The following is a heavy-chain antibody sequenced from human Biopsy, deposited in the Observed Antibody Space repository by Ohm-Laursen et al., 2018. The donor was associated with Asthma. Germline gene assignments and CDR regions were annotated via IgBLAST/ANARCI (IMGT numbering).Heavy chain of an antibody. V-gene: IGHV3-30*18. CDR2: ISYDGNHK. CDR1: GFMFRSFG. Sequence: SLRLSCAASGFMFRSFGMHWVRQAPGKGLEWVAVISYDGNHKFYEDSVKGRFTISRDNSKNTLSLQMNSLRTEDTAVYYCAKRRGYSGHDNDYWGQGTLVIVSS. CDR3: AKRRGYSGHDNDY. D-gene: IGHD5-12*01. J-gene: IGHJ4*02.